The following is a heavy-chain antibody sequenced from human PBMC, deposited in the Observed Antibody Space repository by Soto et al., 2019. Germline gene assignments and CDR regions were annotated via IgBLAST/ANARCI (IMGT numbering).Heavy chain of an antibody. J-gene: IGHJ3*02. V-gene: IGHV3-33*01. Sequence: QVQLVESGGGVVQPGRSLRLSCAASGFTFSSYGMHWVRQAPGKGLEWVAVIWYDGSNKYYADSVKGRFTISRDNSKNTLYLQMNSLRAEDTAVYYCARDSLYYDILIGYWASDAFDIWGQGTMVTVSS. CDR3: ARDSLYYDILIGYWASDAFDI. CDR1: GFTFSSYG. D-gene: IGHD3-9*01. CDR2: IWYDGSNK.